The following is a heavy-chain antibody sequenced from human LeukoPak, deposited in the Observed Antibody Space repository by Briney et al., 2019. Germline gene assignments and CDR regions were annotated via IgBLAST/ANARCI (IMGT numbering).Heavy chain of an antibody. Sequence: SETLSLTCAVSGGSISSGGYSWSWIRQPPGKGLEWIGYIYYSGSTYYNPSLKSRVTISVDTSKNQFSLKLSSVTAADTAVYYCARVAEYDYVWGSYRYQYYFGYWGQGTLVTVSS. D-gene: IGHD3-16*02. J-gene: IGHJ4*02. CDR1: GGSISSGGYS. CDR2: IYYSGST. CDR3: ARVAEYDYVWGSYRYQYYFGY. V-gene: IGHV4-30-4*07.